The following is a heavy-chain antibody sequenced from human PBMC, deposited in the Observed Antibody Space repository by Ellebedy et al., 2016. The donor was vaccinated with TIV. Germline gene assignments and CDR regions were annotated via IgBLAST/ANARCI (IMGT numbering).Heavy chain of an antibody. CDR3: ARERGGYTYGNFDY. CDR1: GFTFSSYS. CDR2: ISSSSSTI. Sequence: GGSLRLSXAASGFTFSSYSMNGVRQAPGKGLEWVSYISSSSSTIHYAASVKGRFTISRDNAKNSLYLQMNSLRDEDTAVYYCARERGGYTYGNFDYWGQGTLVTVSS. V-gene: IGHV3-48*02. D-gene: IGHD5-18*01. J-gene: IGHJ4*02.